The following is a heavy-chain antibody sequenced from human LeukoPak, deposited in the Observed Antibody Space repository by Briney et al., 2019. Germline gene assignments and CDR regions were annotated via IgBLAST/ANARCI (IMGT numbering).Heavy chain of an antibody. Sequence: PGGSLRLSCAASGFTFSSYGMHWVRQAPGKGLEWVAVIWFDGSNKYYADSVKGRFTISRDNSKNTLYLQMNSLRAEDTAVYYCARAGGAIFGVVIYDWGQGTLVTVSS. V-gene: IGHV3-33*08. CDR1: GFTFSSYG. CDR2: IWFDGSNK. D-gene: IGHD3-3*01. CDR3: ARAGGAIFGVVIYD. J-gene: IGHJ4*02.